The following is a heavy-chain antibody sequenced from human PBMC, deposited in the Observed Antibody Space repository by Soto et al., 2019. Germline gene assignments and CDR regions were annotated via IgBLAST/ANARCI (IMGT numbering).Heavy chain of an antibody. Sequence: QVQLVESGGGVVQPGRSLRLSCAASGFTFSSYGMHWVRQAPGKGLEWVAVISYDGSNKYYADSVKGRFTISRDNSKNTLYLQMNSLRAEDTAVYYCAKSADFWSGYYGYYYYGMDVWGQGTTVTVSS. D-gene: IGHD3-3*01. CDR2: ISYDGSNK. CDR3: AKSADFWSGYYGYYYYGMDV. J-gene: IGHJ6*02. CDR1: GFTFSSYG. V-gene: IGHV3-30*18.